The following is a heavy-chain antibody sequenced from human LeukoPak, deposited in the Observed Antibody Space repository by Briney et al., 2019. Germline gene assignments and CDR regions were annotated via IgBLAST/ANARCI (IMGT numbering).Heavy chain of an antibody. CDR3: ARDLISEYSRSHSHFDP. V-gene: IGHV4-59*11. D-gene: IGHD5-12*01. CDR1: GGSISGHY. CDR2: IYYRGST. Sequence: SETLSLTCTVSGGSISGHYWSWIRQPPGKGLEWIGYIYYRGSTSYNTSLKSRVTISVDTSKNQFSLDLSSVTAADTAVYYCARDLISEYSRSHSHFDPWGQGTLVTVSS. J-gene: IGHJ5*02.